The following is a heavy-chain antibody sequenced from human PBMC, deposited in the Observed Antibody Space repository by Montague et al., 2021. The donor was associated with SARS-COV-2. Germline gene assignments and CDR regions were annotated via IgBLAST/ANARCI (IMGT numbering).Heavy chain of an antibody. CDR1: GFTFSDCY. CDR2: ISTRSTYT. Sequence: SLRLPCAASGFTFSDCYMTWIRQAPGKGLEWLSYISTRSTYTNYADSVKGRFTISRDDAKNSLYLQMNGLRAEDTAVYYCASFTMVRGAPGYGMDVWGQGTTVTVSS. J-gene: IGHJ6*02. CDR3: ASFTMVRGAPGYGMDV. D-gene: IGHD3-10*01. V-gene: IGHV3-11*03.